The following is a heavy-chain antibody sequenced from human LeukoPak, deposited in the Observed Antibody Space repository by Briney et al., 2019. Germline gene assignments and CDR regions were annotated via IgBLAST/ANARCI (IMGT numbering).Heavy chain of an antibody. Sequence: GGSLRLSCAASGFTFDDYAMHWVRQAPGKGLEWVSGISWNSGSIGYADSVKGRFTISRDNAKNSLYLQMNSLRAEDTALYYCASQHYGSERPIDYWGQGTLVTVSS. CDR2: ISWNSGSI. CDR3: ASQHYGSERPIDY. CDR1: GFTFDDYA. J-gene: IGHJ4*02. D-gene: IGHD3-10*01. V-gene: IGHV3-9*01.